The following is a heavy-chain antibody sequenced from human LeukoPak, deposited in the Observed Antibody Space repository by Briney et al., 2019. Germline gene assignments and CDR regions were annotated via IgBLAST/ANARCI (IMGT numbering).Heavy chain of an antibody. J-gene: IGHJ2*01. D-gene: IGHD2-15*01. V-gene: IGHV1-2*02. CDR2: INPNSGGT. CDR1: GYTFPSYG. CDR3: ARGYCSGGICYDWYFDL. Sequence: ASVKVSCKASGYTFPSYGISWVRQAPGQGLEWMGWINPNSGGTNYAQKFQGRVTMTRDTSISTAYMELSRLRSDDTAVYYCARGYCSGGICYDWYFDLWGRGTLVTVSS.